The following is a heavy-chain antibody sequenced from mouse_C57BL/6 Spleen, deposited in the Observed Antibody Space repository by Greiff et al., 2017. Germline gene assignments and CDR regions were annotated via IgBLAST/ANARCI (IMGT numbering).Heavy chain of an antibody. CDR3: ARRFYYDYDEGFAY. J-gene: IGHJ3*01. CDR2: IYPGSGST. Sequence: QVQLQQPGAELVKPGASVKMSCKASGYTFTSYWITWVKQRPGQGLEWIGDIYPGSGSTNYNEKFKSKATLTVDTSSSTAYMQLSSLTSEDSAVYYCARRFYYDYDEGFAYWGQGTLVTVSA. D-gene: IGHD2-4*01. CDR1: GYTFTSYW. V-gene: IGHV1-55*01.